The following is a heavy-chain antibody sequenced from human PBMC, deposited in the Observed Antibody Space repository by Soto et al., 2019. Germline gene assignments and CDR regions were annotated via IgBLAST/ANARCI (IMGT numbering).Heavy chain of an antibody. Sequence: VESVKISCKGSGYTLTNYWIGWVRQMPGKGLEWMGIIYPGDSDTKYNPSFQGQVTISADKSITTTYLQWSSLKASDTAIYYCAASIFYYGMDVWGQGTTVTVSS. J-gene: IGHJ6*02. V-gene: IGHV5-51*01. CDR3: AASIFYYGMDV. CDR1: GYTLTNYW. CDR2: IYPGDSDT.